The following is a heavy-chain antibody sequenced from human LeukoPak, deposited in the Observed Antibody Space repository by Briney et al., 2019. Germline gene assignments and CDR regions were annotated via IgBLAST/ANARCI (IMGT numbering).Heavy chain of an antibody. CDR3: AVSVVAAGGWFDP. V-gene: IGHV4-59*12. J-gene: IGHJ5*02. D-gene: IGHD2-15*01. CDR2: IYYSGST. Sequence: SETLSLTCTVPGGSISSYYWSWIRQPPGKGLEWIGYIYYSGSTSYNTSLKSRVTISVDTSKKQFSLKLSSVTAADTAVYYCAVSVVAAGGWFDPWGQGTLVTVSS. CDR1: GGSISSYY.